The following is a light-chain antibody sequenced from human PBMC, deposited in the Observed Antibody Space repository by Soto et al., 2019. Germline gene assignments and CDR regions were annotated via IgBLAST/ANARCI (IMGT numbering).Light chain of an antibody. J-gene: IGLJ2*01. CDR2: EVI. Sequence: QSALTQPPSASGSPGQSVTISCTGTYGDVGGSNYVSWYQQHPGKAPILVIYEVIQRPSGVPDRFSGSRSGNTASLTVSRLQAEDEADYYCSSNVVGTNLKIFGGGTQLTVL. V-gene: IGLV2-8*01. CDR1: YGDVGGSNY. CDR3: SSNVVGTNLKI.